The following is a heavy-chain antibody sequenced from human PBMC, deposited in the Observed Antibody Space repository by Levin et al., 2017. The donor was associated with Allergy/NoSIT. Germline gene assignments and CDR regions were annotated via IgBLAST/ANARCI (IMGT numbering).Heavy chain of an antibody. Sequence: SETLSLSCNVSGGSINSYCWSWVRQPPGKGLEWIGYISFSGSSNYNPSLKSRVTISADTSKNQFSLKLTSVTAAATAMYYCARGPALLFYDFWSGPEVDGMDVWGQGTTVTVSS. D-gene: IGHD3-3*01. CDR2: ISFSGSS. CDR1: GGSINSYC. J-gene: IGHJ6*02. V-gene: IGHV4-59*01. CDR3: ARGPALLFYDFWSGPEVDGMDV.